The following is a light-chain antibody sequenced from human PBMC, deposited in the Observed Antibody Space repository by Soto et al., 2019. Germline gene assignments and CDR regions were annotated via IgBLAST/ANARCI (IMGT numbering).Light chain of an antibody. CDR1: QTISNNY. Sequence: EIVLTQSPGTLTLSPGESAALSCRASQTISNNYLVWYRQKPGQAPRLLIYAVSSRAAGIPDRFSGSGSGTDFALTIARLEPEDSAVYYCQQHSDAPWMFGQVTRVEI. CDR2: AVS. CDR3: QQHSDAPWM. V-gene: IGKV3D-20*02. J-gene: IGKJ1*01.